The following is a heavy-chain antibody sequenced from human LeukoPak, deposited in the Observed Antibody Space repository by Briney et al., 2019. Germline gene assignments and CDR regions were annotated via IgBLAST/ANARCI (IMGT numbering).Heavy chain of an antibody. CDR3: ARINTIFDYYFDY. CDR2: IIPIFGTA. Sequence: SVKVSCKASGGTFSSYAISWVRQAPGQGLEWMGGIIPIFGTANYAQKFQGKVTITADESTSTAYMELSSLRSEDTAVYYCARINTIFDYYFDYWGQGTLVTVSS. V-gene: IGHV1-69*01. D-gene: IGHD3-3*01. J-gene: IGHJ4*02. CDR1: GGTFSSYA.